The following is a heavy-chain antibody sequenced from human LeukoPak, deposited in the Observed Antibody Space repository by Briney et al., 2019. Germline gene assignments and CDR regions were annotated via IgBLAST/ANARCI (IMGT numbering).Heavy chain of an antibody. J-gene: IGHJ4*02. CDR3: ARSPSNYYPYFFDY. CDR2: INPKSGGT. Sequence: ASVKVSRKASGYTFTGYYMHWVRQAPGQGLEWMGWINPKSGGTKYAQKFQGRVTVTRDTSISTAYMELSRLRSDDTAVYYCARSPSNYYPYFFDYWGQGTLVTVSS. CDR1: GYTFTGYY. D-gene: IGHD3-10*01. V-gene: IGHV1-2*02.